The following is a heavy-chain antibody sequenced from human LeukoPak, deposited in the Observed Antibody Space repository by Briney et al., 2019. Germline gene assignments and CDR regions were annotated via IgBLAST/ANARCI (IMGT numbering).Heavy chain of an antibody. CDR2: IKSDGSIT. V-gene: IGHV3-74*01. CDR1: EFSVGSNY. Sequence: GGSLRLSCAASEFSVGSNYMTWVRQAPGKGLVWVSRIKSDGSITNYADSAKGRFTISRDNAKNTLYVQMNSLRAEDTAVYYCARDLGQYYDTSDNWFDPWGQGTLVTVSS. J-gene: IGHJ5*02. CDR3: ARDLGQYYDTSDNWFDP. D-gene: IGHD3-22*01.